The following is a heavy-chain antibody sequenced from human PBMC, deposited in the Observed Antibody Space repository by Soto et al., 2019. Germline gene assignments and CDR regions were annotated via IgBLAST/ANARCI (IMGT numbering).Heavy chain of an antibody. J-gene: IGHJ3*02. D-gene: IGHD3-22*01. CDR3: AREGIAVVNNDAFDI. CDR2: INPSGGST. Sequence: ASVKVSCKASGYTLTSYYMHWVRQAPGQGLEWMGIINPSGGSTSYAQKFQGRVTMTRDTSTSTVYMELSSLRSEDTAVYYCAREGIAVVNNDAFDIWGQGTMVTVSS. V-gene: IGHV1-46*03. CDR1: GYTLTSYY.